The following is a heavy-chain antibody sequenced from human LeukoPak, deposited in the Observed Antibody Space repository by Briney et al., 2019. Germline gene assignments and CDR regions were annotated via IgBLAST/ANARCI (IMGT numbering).Heavy chain of an antibody. Sequence: GASVKVSCKASGYTFTSYGISWVRQAPGQGLEWMRWISPNSGATNYAQKFQDRVTMTRDTSISTAYMELSGLRSDDTAVYYCARGLGYCNIPDCPARVFCFDYWGQGTLVTVSS. CDR3: ARGLGYCNIPDCPARVFCFDY. CDR1: GYTFTSYG. CDR2: ISPNSGAT. J-gene: IGHJ4*02. V-gene: IGHV1-2*02. D-gene: IGHD2-15*01.